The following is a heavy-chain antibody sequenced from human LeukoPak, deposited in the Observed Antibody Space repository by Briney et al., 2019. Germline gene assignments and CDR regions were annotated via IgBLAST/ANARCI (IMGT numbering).Heavy chain of an antibody. CDR3: AKSRTDSDSGSSHMGLDY. CDR2: ISYDGSNK. Sequence: PGRFLRLSCAASGFTFSSYGMHWVRQAPGKGLEWVAVISYDGSNKYYADSVKGRFTISRDNSKNTLYLQMNSLRAEDTAAYYCAKSRTDSDSGSSHMGLDYWGQGTLVTVSS. V-gene: IGHV3-30*18. D-gene: IGHD1-26*01. J-gene: IGHJ4*02. CDR1: GFTFSSYG.